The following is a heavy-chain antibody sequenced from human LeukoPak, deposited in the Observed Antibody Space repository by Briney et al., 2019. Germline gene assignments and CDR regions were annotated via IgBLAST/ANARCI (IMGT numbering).Heavy chain of an antibody. D-gene: IGHD5/OR15-5a*01. CDR2: ISPDGSIA. J-gene: IGHJ4*02. V-gene: IGHV3-74*01. CDR3: ARVSVCPRCHFDY. CDR1: GFTFSSYW. Sequence: PGRSLRLSCAASGFTFSSYWMHCVRQAPGKGLVWVSRISPDGSIAIYADSVNGRFTISRDNAKNTLYLQINSLRVDDTAAYYCARVSVCPRCHFDYWGQGTLVSVSS.